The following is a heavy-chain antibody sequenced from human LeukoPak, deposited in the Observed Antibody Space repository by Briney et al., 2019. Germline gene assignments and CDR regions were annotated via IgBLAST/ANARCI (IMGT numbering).Heavy chain of an antibody. J-gene: IGHJ3*02. CDR3: ASRHSSGWYGAFAT. CDR2: IYTSGST. CDR1: GGSISSYY. D-gene: IGHD6-19*01. Sequence: PSETLSLTCTVSGGSISSYYWSWIRQPPGKGLEWIWYIYTSGSTKYNPSLKSRATVSVDMSKTQFSPHLSSVNAAEMVVYYCASRHSSGWYGAFATWGQGTMVPVS. V-gene: IGHV4-4*09.